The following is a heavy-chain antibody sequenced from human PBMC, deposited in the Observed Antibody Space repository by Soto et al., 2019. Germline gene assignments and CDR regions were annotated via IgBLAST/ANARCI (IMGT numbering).Heavy chain of an antibody. Sequence: QVQLQESGPGLVKPSETLSLTCTISGGSISSYYWSWIRQSPGKGQEWIGYIYYSGNTNYNPSLKSRVTISVDTSKNQFSLKLRSVTAADTAVYYCARGPTGNSFDPWGQGTLVTVSS. D-gene: IGHD1-1*01. V-gene: IGHV4-59*01. CDR2: IYYSGNT. CDR1: GGSISSYY. J-gene: IGHJ5*02. CDR3: ARGPTGNSFDP.